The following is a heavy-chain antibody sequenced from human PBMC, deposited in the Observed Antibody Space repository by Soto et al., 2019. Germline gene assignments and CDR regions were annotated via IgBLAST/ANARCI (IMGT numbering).Heavy chain of an antibody. CDR3: ARLDSSRQSYYYYGMDV. D-gene: IGHD4-4*01. CDR1: GGTFSSYA. Sequence: SVKVSCKASGGTFSSYAISWVRQAPGQGLEWMGGIIPIFGTANYAQKFQGRVTITADESTSTAYMELSSLRSEDTAVYYCARLDSSRQSYYYYGMDVWGQGTTVTVSS. J-gene: IGHJ6*02. V-gene: IGHV1-69*13. CDR2: IIPIFGTA.